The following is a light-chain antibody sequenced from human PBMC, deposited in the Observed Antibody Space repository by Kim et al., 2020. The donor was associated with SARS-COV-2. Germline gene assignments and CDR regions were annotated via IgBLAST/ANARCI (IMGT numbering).Light chain of an antibody. CDR2: AAS. V-gene: IGKV1-12*01. CDR1: QNINQW. J-gene: IGKJ3*01. CDR3: QQADSFPLV. Sequence: AAVGDRVNISCRASQNINQWLVWYQQKPGKVPKLLMYAASILQSGVPSRFTGSGSGTDFALTISSLQPDDFATYYCQQADSFPLVFGPGTKVDIK.